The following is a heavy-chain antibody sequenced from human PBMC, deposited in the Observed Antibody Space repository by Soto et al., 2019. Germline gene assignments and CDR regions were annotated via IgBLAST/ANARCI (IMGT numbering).Heavy chain of an antibody. CDR1: GGSVSSGSYY. J-gene: IGHJ4*02. V-gene: IGHV4-61*01. CDR2: IYYSGST. Sequence: SETLSLTCTVSGGSVSSGSYYWSWIRQPPGKGLEWIGYIYYSGSTNYNPSLKSRVTISVDTSKNQFSLKLSSVTAADTAVYYCEREDRERTNGSASGDYWGQGTLVTVSS. CDR3: EREDRERTNGSASGDY. D-gene: IGHD2-15*01.